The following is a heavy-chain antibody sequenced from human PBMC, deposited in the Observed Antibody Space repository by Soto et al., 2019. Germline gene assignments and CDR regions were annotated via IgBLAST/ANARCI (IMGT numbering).Heavy chain of an antibody. J-gene: IGHJ4*02. V-gene: IGHV3-48*02. CDR1: GFTLSSYS. CDR3: VRERHCSSTNCYYFDH. Sequence: EVQLVESGEGLVQPGRSLRLSCAASGFTLSSYSMNWVRQAPGKGLEWVAYMSSGPTTILYADSVKGRFTIAGDNARNSLDLQMSSLRDEDTAVYDCVRERHCSSTNCYYFDHWGRGTLVTVSS. CDR2: MSSGPTTI. D-gene: IGHD2-2*01.